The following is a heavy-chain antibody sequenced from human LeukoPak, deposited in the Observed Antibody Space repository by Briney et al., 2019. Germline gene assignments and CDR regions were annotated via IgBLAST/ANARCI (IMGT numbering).Heavy chain of an antibody. CDR3: AKGGGDYDFWSGYYPIDY. Sequence: GGSLRLSCAASGFTFSSYSMNWVRQAPGKGLEWVSAISGSGGSTYYADSVKGRFTISRDNSKNTLYLQMNSLRAEDTAVYYCAKGGGDYDFWSGYYPIDYWGQGTLVTVSS. CDR1: GFTFSSYS. J-gene: IGHJ4*02. D-gene: IGHD3-3*01. CDR2: ISGSGGST. V-gene: IGHV3-23*01.